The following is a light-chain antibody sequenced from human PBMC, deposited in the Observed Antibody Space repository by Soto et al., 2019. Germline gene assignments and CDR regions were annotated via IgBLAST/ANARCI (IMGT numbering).Light chain of an antibody. CDR3: LQDYNYPRT. CDR2: AAS. CDR1: QDISNY. Sequence: IQMTQSPSSVSASVGDRVTITCQASQDISNYLNWYQQKPGKAPKLLIYAASSLQSGVPSRFSGSGSGTDFTLTISSLQPEDFAPYYCLQDYNYPRTFGQGTKVDI. J-gene: IGKJ1*01. V-gene: IGKV1-6*01.